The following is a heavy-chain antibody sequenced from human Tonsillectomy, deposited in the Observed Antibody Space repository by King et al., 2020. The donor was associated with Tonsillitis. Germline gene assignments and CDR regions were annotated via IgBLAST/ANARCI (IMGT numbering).Heavy chain of an antibody. CDR2: IRYDGSNK. D-gene: IGHD4-17*01. CDR3: AKESDDVDYLGSGFPSVRHQIWYFDL. CDR1: GFSFSNYA. J-gene: IGHJ2*01. Sequence: VQLVESGGGVVQPGGSLRLSCAASGFSFSNYAMHWVRQAPGKGLEWVSFIRYDGSNKYYGDSVKGRFTISRDNSKNTLYLQMNSLRDEDTDVYHCAKESDDVDYLGSGFPSVRHQIWYFDLWGRGTLVTVSS. V-gene: IGHV3-30*02.